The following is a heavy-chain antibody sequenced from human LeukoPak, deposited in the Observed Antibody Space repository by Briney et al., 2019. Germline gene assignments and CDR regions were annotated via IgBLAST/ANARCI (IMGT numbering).Heavy chain of an antibody. CDR2: IKQDNSVK. CDR3: ARDPESSAFYL. CDR1: AFTSGTFS. J-gene: IGHJ5*02. Sequence: GGSLRPSCVASAFTSGTFSRSWVSQPPEKGLEFGAKIKQDNSVKNYMGSLKGRSTISRDNAGESLYLEINSLRADDTAVYYCARDPESSAFYLWGEGALVTVSS. V-gene: IGHV3-7*01.